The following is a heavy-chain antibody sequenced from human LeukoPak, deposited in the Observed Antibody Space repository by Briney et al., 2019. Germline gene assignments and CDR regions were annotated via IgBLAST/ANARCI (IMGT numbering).Heavy chain of an antibody. CDR3: AKAGIVATMNADWFDP. Sequence: GASVKVSCKASGYTFISYDINWVRQATGQGLEWMGWMNPNSGNTGYAQKFRGRVTMTRDTSISTAYMELSSLRSEDTAVYYCAKAGIVATMNADWFDPWGQGTLVTVSS. CDR2: MNPNSGNT. J-gene: IGHJ5*02. CDR1: GYTFISYD. V-gene: IGHV1-8*01. D-gene: IGHD5-12*01.